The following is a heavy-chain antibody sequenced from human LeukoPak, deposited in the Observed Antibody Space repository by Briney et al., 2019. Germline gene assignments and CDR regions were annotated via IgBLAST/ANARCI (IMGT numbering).Heavy chain of an antibody. CDR2: IKEDGSEK. D-gene: IGHD1-26*01. CDR3: ARDDGELSAFDI. Sequence: GGSLRLSCAASGFTFSSYWMSWVRQAPGKGLEWVANIKEDGSEKYYADSVKGRFTISRDNAKNSLYLHMNSLRAEDTAVYYCARDDGELSAFDIWGQGTMVTVSS. J-gene: IGHJ3*02. V-gene: IGHV3-7*01. CDR1: GFTFSSYW.